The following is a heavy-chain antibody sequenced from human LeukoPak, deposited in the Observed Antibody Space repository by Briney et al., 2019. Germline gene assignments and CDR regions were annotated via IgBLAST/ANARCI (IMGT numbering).Heavy chain of an antibody. D-gene: IGHD3-9*01. Sequence: SVKVSCKASGGTFSSYAYSWVRHPHGQGLEWMGSIIPIFGTTNYAQKYQGRVTITTDESTSTAYMELSSLRSEDTAVYYCARGGNDILTGYLYYFDYWDQGTLITVSA. CDR3: ARGGNDILTGYLYYFDY. CDR2: IIPIFGTT. CDR1: GGTFSSYA. J-gene: IGHJ4*02. V-gene: IGHV1-69*05.